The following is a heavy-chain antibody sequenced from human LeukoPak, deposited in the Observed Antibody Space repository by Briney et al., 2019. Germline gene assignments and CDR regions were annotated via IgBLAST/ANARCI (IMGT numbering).Heavy chain of an antibody. CDR2: ISSSGSAI. J-gene: IGHJ6*03. D-gene: IGHD3-10*01. CDR1: GFTFSDYY. CDR3: ARGGYYYGSGSLSHMDV. Sequence: GGSLRLSCAASGFTFSDYYMSWIRQAPGKGLEWVSYISSSGSAIYHTDSVKGRFTISRDNAKNSLYLQMNRLRAEDTAVYYCARGGYYYGSGSLSHMDVWGKGTTVTISS. V-gene: IGHV3-11*01.